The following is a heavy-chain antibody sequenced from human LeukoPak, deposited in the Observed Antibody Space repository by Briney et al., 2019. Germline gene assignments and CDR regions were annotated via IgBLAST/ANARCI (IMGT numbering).Heavy chain of an antibody. CDR3: ARVVGLNEWEPQH. V-gene: IGHV3-30*02. J-gene: IGHJ4*02. D-gene: IGHD1-26*01. Sequence: PGGSLRLSCAESGFTFSDYGMHWVRQAPGKGLEWLTFIRYDGSNKYYADSVKGRFTISRDNSKNMLYLQMNSLRADDTAVYYCARVVGLNEWEPQHWGQGTLVTVSS. CDR1: GFTFSDYG. CDR2: IRYDGSNK.